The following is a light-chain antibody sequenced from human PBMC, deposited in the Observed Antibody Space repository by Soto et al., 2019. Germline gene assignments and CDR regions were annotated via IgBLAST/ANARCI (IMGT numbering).Light chain of an antibody. CDR2: WAS. J-gene: IGKJ1*01. V-gene: IGKV4-1*01. CDR1: QSLLYSSNNKNY. CDR3: QQYYSTPRT. Sequence: DTVMTQSQDSLAVSLGERATINCKSSQSLLYSSNNKNYLAWYQQKPGKPPKLLIYWASTRESGVPDRFSGSGSGTDFTLTIDSLQAEDVAVYYCQQYYSTPRTFGQGTKVEIK.